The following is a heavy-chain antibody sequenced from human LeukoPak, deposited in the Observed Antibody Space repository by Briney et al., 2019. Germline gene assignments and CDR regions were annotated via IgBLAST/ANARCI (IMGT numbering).Heavy chain of an antibody. CDR3: ARGGMSLTMIVVAF. Sequence: GGSLRLSCAAPGFTFSDYSMNWVRQAPGKGLEWVSCISSGSSNIYYADSVKGRFTISRDNAKNSLYLQMNSLRDEDTAVYYCARGGMSLTMIVVAFWGQGTLVTVSS. D-gene: IGHD3-22*01. V-gene: IGHV3-21*01. CDR2: ISSGSSNI. CDR1: GFTFSDYS. J-gene: IGHJ4*02.